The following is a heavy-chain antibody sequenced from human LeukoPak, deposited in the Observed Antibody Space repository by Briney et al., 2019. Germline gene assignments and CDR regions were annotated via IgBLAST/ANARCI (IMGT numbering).Heavy chain of an antibody. Sequence: GGSLRLSCAASGFSFSSYAMHWVRQAAGKGLEWVAITTSDESNKHYADSVKGRFTISRDNSKNTLYLQMNSLRAEDTAVCYCARESGALRGYSFGLWGQGTLVTVSS. CDR3: ARESGALRGYSFGL. CDR2: TTSDESNK. CDR1: GFSFSSYA. J-gene: IGHJ4*02. V-gene: IGHV3-30-3*01. D-gene: IGHD5-18*01.